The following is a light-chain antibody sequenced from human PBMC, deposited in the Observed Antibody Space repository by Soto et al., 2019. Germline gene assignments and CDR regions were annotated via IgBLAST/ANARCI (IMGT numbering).Light chain of an antibody. J-gene: IGKJ1*01. CDR2: WAS. V-gene: IGKV4-1*01. Sequence: DIVMTQSPDSLAVSLGERATINCKSSQSVLYSSNNKNYLAWYQHKSGQPPKLLIYWASTRESGVPDRFSVSWSGTDFTLTISSLQAEDVAVYYCQQYYNTEWTFGQGTKVEIK. CDR3: QQYYNTEWT. CDR1: QSVLYSSNNKNY.